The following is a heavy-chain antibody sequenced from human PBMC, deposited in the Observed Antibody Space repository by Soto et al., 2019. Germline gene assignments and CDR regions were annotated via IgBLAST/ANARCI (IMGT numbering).Heavy chain of an antibody. CDR1: GFTFTTYW. CDR3: SRAEDY. CDR2: INRDGSEK. J-gene: IGHJ4*01. Sequence: EVQLVESGGGLVQPGGSLRLSCAASGFTFTTYWMSWVRQAPGKGLEWVANINRDGSEKYYVDSVKGRFTISRDNAKNSLYLQMNTLRAEATAVYFCSRAEDYWGHGTLVTVSS. V-gene: IGHV3-7*01.